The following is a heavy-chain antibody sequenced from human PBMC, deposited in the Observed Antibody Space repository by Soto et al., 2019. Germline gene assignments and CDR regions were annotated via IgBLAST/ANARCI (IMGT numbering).Heavy chain of an antibody. CDR2: ISSSRITI. CDR3: ARDDLPKYPGPSVLED. V-gene: IGHV3-48*01. J-gene: IGHJ4*02. CDR1: GFTFSRYG. D-gene: IGHD3-3*01. Sequence: PGGSLRLSCAASGFTFSRYGMNWVRQAPGKGLEWVSFISSSRITITYADSVKGRFTISRDNAKNSLYLEMNSLRAEDTAIYYCARDDLPKYPGPSVLEDWGQGARVTVSS.